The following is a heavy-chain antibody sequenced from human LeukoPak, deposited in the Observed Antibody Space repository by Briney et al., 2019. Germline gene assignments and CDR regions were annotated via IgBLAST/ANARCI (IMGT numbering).Heavy chain of an antibody. V-gene: IGHV3-23*01. CDR3: AKTTEGRQQLIRKTVGYYFDH. J-gene: IGHJ4*02. CDR2: ISSRGDDT. CDR1: GGSISGFY. D-gene: IGHD6-13*01. Sequence: ETLSLTCTVSGGSISGFYWSWVRQAPGKGLDWVSSISSRGDDTYYADSVTGRFTISRDNSKNTLYLQMDSLRADDTAIYYCAKTTEGRQQLIRKTVGYYFDHWGQGALVTVSS.